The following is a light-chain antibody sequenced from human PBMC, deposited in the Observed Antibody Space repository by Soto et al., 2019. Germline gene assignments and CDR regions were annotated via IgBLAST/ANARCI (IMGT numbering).Light chain of an antibody. CDR1: QSITRN. Sequence: EIVVTQYKGTLSVSPGERATLSCRVSQSITRNLAWYQQSPGQAPRLLIYGASTRATGIPARFSGSASGPEFTLTINSLQSEDLAVYYCQQFNNWPKWPFGKGTKVDIK. J-gene: IGKJ1*01. CDR2: GAS. V-gene: IGKV3-15*01. CDR3: QQFNNWPKWP.